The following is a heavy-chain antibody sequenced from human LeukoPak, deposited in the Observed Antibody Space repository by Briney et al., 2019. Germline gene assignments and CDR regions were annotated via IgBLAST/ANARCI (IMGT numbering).Heavy chain of an antibody. D-gene: IGHD3-22*01. J-gene: IGHJ6*02. V-gene: IGHV4-39*07. CDR2: IHHSGNT. Sequence: SETLSLTCSVSGDSISSSGYYWDWIRQPPGKGLEWIGSIHHSGNTNYNPSLKSRVTISVDTSKNQFSLKLSSVTAADTAVYYCARYRGGTGTYYYDSRGRNYYYGMDVWGQGTTVTVSS. CDR1: GDSISSSGYY. CDR3: ARYRGGTGTYYYDSRGRNYYYGMDV.